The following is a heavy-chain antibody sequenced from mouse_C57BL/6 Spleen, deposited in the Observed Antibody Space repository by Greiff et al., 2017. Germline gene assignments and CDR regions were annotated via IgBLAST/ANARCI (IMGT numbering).Heavy chain of an antibody. CDR1: GYTFTSYW. CDR3: ARWNYYDYDGFAY. J-gene: IGHJ3*01. CDR2: IHPNSGST. D-gene: IGHD2-4*01. Sequence: QVQLQQSGAELVKPGASVKLSCTASGYTFTSYWMHWVKQRPGQGLEWIGMIHPNSGSTNYNEKFKSKATLTVDKSSSTAYMQLSSLTSEDSAVYYCARWNYYDYDGFAYWGQGTLVTVSA. V-gene: IGHV1-64*01.